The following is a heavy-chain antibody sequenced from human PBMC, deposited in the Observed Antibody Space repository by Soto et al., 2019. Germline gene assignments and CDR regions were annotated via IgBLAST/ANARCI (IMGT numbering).Heavy chain of an antibody. CDR2: IRPYNDDT. V-gene: IGHV1-18*01. CDR3: ARRAEDHYFYYMGV. Sequence: QAQLVQSGSEVKRPGASVKVSCKASGYSFSSYGIVWVRQAPGQGLEWMGWIRPYNDDTNSAQKFQGRVILTTDTSTSTAYMELRSLSYDDTAVYSCARRAEDHYFYYMGVWGKGTTVTVSS. CDR1: GYSFSSYG. J-gene: IGHJ6*03. D-gene: IGHD2-15*01.